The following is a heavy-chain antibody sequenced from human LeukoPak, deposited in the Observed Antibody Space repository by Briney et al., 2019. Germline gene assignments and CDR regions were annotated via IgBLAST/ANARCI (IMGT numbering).Heavy chain of an antibody. D-gene: IGHD5-12*01. Sequence: GGSLRLSCEASGFSVSSNYMSWVRQAPGKGLEWVSVFYASGGTYYTDSVKGRFTISSDTSTNSLYLQMNSLRAEDTAVYFCAAKGNGYTGIYVFAHWGQGTLVTVSS. CDR1: GFSVSSNY. CDR3: AAKGNGYTGIYVFAH. V-gene: IGHV3-66*01. CDR2: FYASGGT. J-gene: IGHJ4*02.